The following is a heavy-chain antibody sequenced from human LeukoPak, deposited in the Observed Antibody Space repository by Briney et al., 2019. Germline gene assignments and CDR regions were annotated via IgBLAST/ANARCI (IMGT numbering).Heavy chain of an antibody. Sequence: PGGSLRLSCAASGFTFSSYWMSWVRQAPGKGLEWVANIKQDGSEKYYVDSVKGRFTISRDNAKNSLYLQMNSLRAEDTAVYYRARDRRAAGDYYYYYMDVWGKGTTVTVSS. CDR1: GFTFSSYW. CDR2: IKQDGSEK. V-gene: IGHV3-7*01. D-gene: IGHD1-1*01. CDR3: ARDRRAAGDYYYYYMDV. J-gene: IGHJ6*03.